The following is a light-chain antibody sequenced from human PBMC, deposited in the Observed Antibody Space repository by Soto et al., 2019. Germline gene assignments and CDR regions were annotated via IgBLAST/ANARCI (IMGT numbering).Light chain of an antibody. CDR3: QQRYHWPPLT. V-gene: IGKV3-11*01. J-gene: IGKJ4*01. CDR2: NAS. CDR1: QDIRIF. Sequence: EIVLTQSPATLSLSPGDSATLSCTASQDIRIFLAWYQQKPGQAPRLLIYNASHRATGIPARFAGSGSGTDFSLTISSLGPADFAVYYCQQRYHWPPLTFGGGTKVEIK.